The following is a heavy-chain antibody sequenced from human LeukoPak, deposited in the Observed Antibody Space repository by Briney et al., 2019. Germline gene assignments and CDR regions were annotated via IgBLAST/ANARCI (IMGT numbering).Heavy chain of an antibody. CDR1: GYSFTSYW. V-gene: IGHV5-51*01. CDR3: ERNAEYDFWSCYHSRLGYYGMDV. CDR2: IYPGDSDT. Sequence: GESLKISCKGSGYSFTSYWIGWVRQMPGKGLEWMGIIYPGDSDTRYSPSFQGQVPISADKSISTAYLQWSSLKASDTATYYCERNAEYDFWSCYHSRLGYYGMDVWGQGTKVTVSS. D-gene: IGHD3-3*01. J-gene: IGHJ6*02.